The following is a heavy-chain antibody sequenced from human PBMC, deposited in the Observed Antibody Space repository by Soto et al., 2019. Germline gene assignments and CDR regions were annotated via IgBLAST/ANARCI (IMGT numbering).Heavy chain of an antibody. Sequence: GGSLRLSCAASGFTFSSYGMHWVRQAPGKGLEWVAVIWYDGSNKYYADSVKGRFTISRDNSKNTLYLQMNSLRAEDTAVYYCATPKHSSGSPFRFDYWGQGTLVTVSS. D-gene: IGHD6-19*01. CDR1: GFTFSSYG. J-gene: IGHJ4*02. CDR2: IWYDGSNK. V-gene: IGHV3-33*01. CDR3: ATPKHSSGSPFRFDY.